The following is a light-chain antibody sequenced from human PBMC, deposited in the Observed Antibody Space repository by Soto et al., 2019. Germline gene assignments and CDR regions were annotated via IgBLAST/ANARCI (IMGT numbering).Light chain of an antibody. J-gene: IGKJ1*01. V-gene: IGKV1-39*01. CDR1: QSISSY. CDR2: AAS. CDR3: QQSYSTPWT. Sequence: DIQMTQSPSSLSASVGDRVTITCRASQSISSYLNWYQQKPGKAPKLLIYAASSLQSGVPSRFSGSGSGTDFTPTISILQPEDFATYYCQQSYSTPWTFGQGTKVEIK.